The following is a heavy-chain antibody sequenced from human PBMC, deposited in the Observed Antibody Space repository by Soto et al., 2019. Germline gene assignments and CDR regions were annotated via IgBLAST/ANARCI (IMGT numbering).Heavy chain of an antibody. CDR2: IWYDGSNK. D-gene: IGHD3-10*01. Sequence: QVQLVESGGGVVQAGKSLRISCAASGFTFSSYGMHWVRQAPGKGLEWVALIWYDGSNKYYADSVKGRFTIARDNSKNTLFLQMDSLRAEDTAVYYCARGYGSGTYVLDYWGQGTLVTVSS. V-gene: IGHV3-33*01. J-gene: IGHJ4*02. CDR1: GFTFSSYG. CDR3: ARGYGSGTYVLDY.